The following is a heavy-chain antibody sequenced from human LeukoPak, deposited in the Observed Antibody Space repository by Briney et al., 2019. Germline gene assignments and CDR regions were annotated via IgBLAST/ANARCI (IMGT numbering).Heavy chain of an antibody. V-gene: IGHV3-33*01. J-gene: IGHJ4*02. CDR3: ARFEGSQTLDY. D-gene: IGHD3-10*01. CDR2: TWYDGSNK. CDR1: GFSFSSYG. Sequence: GGSLRLCCAASGFSFSSYGMHWVRQAPGKGLEWVAVTWYDGSNKYYADSVKGRFTISRDNSKKTMYLQMNSLRAEDTAVYYCARFEGSQTLDYWGQGTLVTVSS.